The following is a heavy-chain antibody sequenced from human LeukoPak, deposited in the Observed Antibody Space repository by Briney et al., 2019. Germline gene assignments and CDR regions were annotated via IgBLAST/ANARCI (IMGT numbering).Heavy chain of an antibody. CDR3: ARGGWWLYYFDY. CDR1: GFTFSDHW. J-gene: IGHJ4*02. Sequence: GSLRLSCAASGFTFSDHWMSWVRQAPGKGLEWVANIKQDGIEKHYVDSVKGRFTISRDNAKNSLYLQMNSLRAEDTAVYYCARGGWWLYYFDYWGQGTLVTVSS. D-gene: IGHD2-15*01. CDR2: IKQDGIEK. V-gene: IGHV3-7*01.